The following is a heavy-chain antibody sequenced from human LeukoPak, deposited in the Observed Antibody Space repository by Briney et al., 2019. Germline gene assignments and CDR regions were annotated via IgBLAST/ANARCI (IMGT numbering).Heavy chain of an antibody. CDR2: ISYDGSNK. V-gene: IGHV3-30*03. D-gene: IGHD2-8*01. Sequence: GGSLRLSCAASGFTFSSYSMNWVRQAPGKGLEWVAVISYDGSNKYYADSVKGRFTISRDNSKNTLYPQMNSLRAEDTAVYYCAREGLISRGTYGMDVWGQGTTVTVSS. CDR1: GFTFSSYS. CDR3: AREGLISRGTYGMDV. J-gene: IGHJ6*02.